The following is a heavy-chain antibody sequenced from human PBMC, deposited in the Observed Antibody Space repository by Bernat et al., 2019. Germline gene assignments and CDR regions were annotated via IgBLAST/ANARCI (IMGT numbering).Heavy chain of an antibody. Sequence: EVQLVESGGGLVQPGGSLRLSCAASGFTFSSYWMHWVRQAPGKGLVWVSRINSDGSSTSYADSVTGRFTISRDNAKNTLYLQMNSLRAEDTAVYYCARVPSLGYCSGGSCYSHGMDVWGQGTTVTVSS. CDR2: INSDGSST. J-gene: IGHJ6*02. D-gene: IGHD2-15*01. CDR3: ARVPSLGYCSGGSCYSHGMDV. V-gene: IGHV3-74*01. CDR1: GFTFSSYW.